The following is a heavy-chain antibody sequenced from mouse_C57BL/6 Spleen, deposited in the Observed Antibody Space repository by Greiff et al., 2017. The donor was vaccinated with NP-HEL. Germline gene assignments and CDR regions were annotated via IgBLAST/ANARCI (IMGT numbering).Heavy chain of an antibody. D-gene: IGHD1-1*01. CDR1: GFTFSNYW. CDR3: TVVTTVVADAY. CDR2: IRLKSDNYAT. V-gene: IGHV6-3*01. J-gene: IGHJ3*01. Sequence: EVMLVESGGGLVQPGGSMKLSCVASGFTFSNYWMNWVRQSPEKGLEWVAQIRLKSDNYATHYAESVKGRFTISRDDSKSSVYLQMNNLRAEDTGIYYCTVVTTVVADAYWGQGTLVTVSA.